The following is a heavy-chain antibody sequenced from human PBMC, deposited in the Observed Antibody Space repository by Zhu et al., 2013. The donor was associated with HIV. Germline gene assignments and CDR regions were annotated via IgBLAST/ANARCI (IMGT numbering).Heavy chain of an antibody. D-gene: IGHD6-13*01. V-gene: IGHV1-2*02. CDR3: ARDLLSSDDYYTSNWYRPANWFDP. Sequence: QVHLVQSGAEVKKPGASVKVSCRASGYTFTGYCIHWVRQAPGQGLEWMGWIKPNSGDTNYAQNFQGRVTMTRDMSISTAYMELTRLRSDDTAVYFCARDLLSSDDYYTSNWYRPANWFDPWGQGTLVIVSS. J-gene: IGHJ5*02. CDR1: GYTFTGYC. CDR2: IKPNSGDT.